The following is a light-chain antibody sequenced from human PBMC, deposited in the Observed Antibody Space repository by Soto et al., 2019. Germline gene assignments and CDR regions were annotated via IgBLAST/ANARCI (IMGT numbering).Light chain of an antibody. CDR2: KAS. CDR3: QQYNNYWT. Sequence: DIQMTQSHSTLSASVGDRFAVTCRTSQSISGWLAWYQQKPGKAPKLLIYKASSLESGVPSRFSGSGSATEFTLTISSLQPDDFATYYCQQYNNYWTFGQGTKVDI. CDR1: QSISGW. J-gene: IGKJ1*01. V-gene: IGKV1-5*03.